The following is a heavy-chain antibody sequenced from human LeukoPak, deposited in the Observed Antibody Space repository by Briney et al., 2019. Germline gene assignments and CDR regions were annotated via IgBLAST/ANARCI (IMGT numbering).Heavy chain of an antibody. CDR2: INHSGST. V-gene: IGHV4-34*01. D-gene: IGHD2-8*01. CDR3: ARGPIVLMVYARGYYFDY. CDR1: GGSFSGYY. Sequence: SETLSVTCAVYGGSFSGYYWSWIRQPPGNGLEWIGEINHSGSTNYNPSLKSRVTISVDTSKNQFSLKLSSVTAADTAVYYCARGPIVLMVYARGYYFDYWGQGTLVTVSS. J-gene: IGHJ4*02.